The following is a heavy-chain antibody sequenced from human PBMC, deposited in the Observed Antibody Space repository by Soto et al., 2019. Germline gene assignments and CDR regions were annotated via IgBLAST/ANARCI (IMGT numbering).Heavy chain of an antibody. Sequence: QVQLVQSGAEVKKPGSSVKVSCRASGGTFSSYAVSWVRQAPGQGLEWMGVIIPLLNTPKYVQKFQGRVTITADGSATTAYMELSSLRSEDTAVYYCARESSSPNYYYYGMDVWGQGTTVTVSS. CDR1: GGTFSSYA. J-gene: IGHJ6*02. V-gene: IGHV1-69*01. CDR3: ARESSSPNYYYYGMDV. CDR2: IIPLLNTP. D-gene: IGHD6-6*01.